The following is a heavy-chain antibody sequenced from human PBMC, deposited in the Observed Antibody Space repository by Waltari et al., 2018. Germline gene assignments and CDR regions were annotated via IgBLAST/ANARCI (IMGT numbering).Heavy chain of an antibody. CDR1: GFTFNNYA. V-gene: IGHV3-23*01. D-gene: IGHD3-22*01. Sequence: EVQLLESGGGLVQPGGSLRLSCAASGFTFNNYAMSWVRQAPGKGLEWGSAISSSGGSTFWADSVKGRFTISRDNSKNTLILQMNSLRAEDTAVYYCAKDLGYQYESSGYDYWGQGTLVTVSS. CDR2: ISSSGGST. J-gene: IGHJ4*02. CDR3: AKDLGYQYESSGYDY.